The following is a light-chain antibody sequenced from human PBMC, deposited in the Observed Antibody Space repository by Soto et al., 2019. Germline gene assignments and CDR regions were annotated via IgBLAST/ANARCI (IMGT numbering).Light chain of an antibody. CDR2: GAS. J-gene: IGKJ5*01. CDR3: QQYGSSPRVT. V-gene: IGKV3-20*01. CDR1: QSVSSSY. Sequence: EIVLTQSPVTLSLSPRERATLSCRAIQSVSSSYLAWYQQKPGQAPRLLIYGASSRATGIPDRFSGSGSGTDFTLTISRLEPEDFAVYYCQQYGSSPRVTFGQGTRLEIK.